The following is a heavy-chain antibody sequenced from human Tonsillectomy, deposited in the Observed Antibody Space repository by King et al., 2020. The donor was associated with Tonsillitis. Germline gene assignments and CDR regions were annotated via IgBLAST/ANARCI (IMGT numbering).Heavy chain of an antibody. CDR3: ARTINGVVPAAMWDV. J-gene: IGHJ6*04. CDR2: IYSSGRT. V-gene: IGHV3-53*04. CDR1: GLTVSSNY. D-gene: IGHD2-2*01. Sequence: VQLVESGGGLVQPGGSLRLSCAASGLTVSSNYMSWVRQAPGKGLEWVSVIYSSGRTYYADSVKGRFTISRHNSNNTLYLQMNSLRVDATGVYYCARTINGVVPAAMWDVWGKGTTVTVSS.